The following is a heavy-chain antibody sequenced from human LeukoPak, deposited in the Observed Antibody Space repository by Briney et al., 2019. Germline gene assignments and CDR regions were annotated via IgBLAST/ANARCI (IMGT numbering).Heavy chain of an antibody. CDR2: IYYSGST. D-gene: IGHD3/OR15-3a*01. CDR3: ARPGLTTAGLGYYFDY. J-gene: IGHJ4*02. V-gene: IGHV4-39*01. CDR1: GVSISSSNSY. Sequence: SETLSLTCTVSGVSISSSNSYWGWIRQPPGKGLEWIGSIYYSGSTYYNPSLKSRVTISVDTSKNQFSLKLSSVTAADTAVYYCARPGLTTAGLGYYFDYWGQGTLVTVSS.